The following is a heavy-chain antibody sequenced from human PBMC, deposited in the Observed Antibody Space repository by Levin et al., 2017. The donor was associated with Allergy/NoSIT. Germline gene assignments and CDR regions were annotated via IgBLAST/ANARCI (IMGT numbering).Heavy chain of an antibody. CDR3: ASYGSGNYYKKNLDY. CDR2: ISGGGGTT. V-gene: IGHV3-23*01. D-gene: IGHD3-10*01. Sequence: GGSLRLSCAASGFTFSSYAMSWVRQAPGKGLEWVSGISGGGGTTYYADSVKGRFTISRDNSKNTLYLQMNSLRAEDTAVYYCASYGSGNYYKKNLDYWGQGTLVTVSS. J-gene: IGHJ4*02. CDR1: GFTFSSYA.